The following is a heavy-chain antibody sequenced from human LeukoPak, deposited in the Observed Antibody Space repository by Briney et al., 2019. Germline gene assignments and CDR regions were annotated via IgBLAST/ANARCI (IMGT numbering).Heavy chain of an antibody. CDR3: AKAGRPQAVAGWIDY. J-gene: IGHJ4*02. CDR1: GFTFNNYV. Sequence: PGGSLRLSCAASGFTFNNYVMSWVRQAPGKGLEWASAMGGGGTTYYADYVKGRFTISRDTSKNTLYLQMNSLRAEDTAIYYCAKAGRPQAVAGWIDYWGQGTLVTVSS. CDR2: MGGGGTT. D-gene: IGHD6-19*01. V-gene: IGHV3-23*01.